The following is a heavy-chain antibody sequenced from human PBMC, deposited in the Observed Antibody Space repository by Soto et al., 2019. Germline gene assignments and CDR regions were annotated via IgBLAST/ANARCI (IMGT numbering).Heavy chain of an antibody. CDR2: IAYDGSKK. Sequence: QMQLVESGGGVVQPGRSLRLSCAASGFTFSTYGMHWVRQAPGKGLEWVAIIAYDGSKKYYADSVMGRFTISRDNSKNTLELQMNSLSADDTAVYYCAKNGDSSGWYPPLDYWGQGTLVTVSS. D-gene: IGHD6-19*01. CDR3: AKNGDSSGWYPPLDY. CDR1: GFTFSTYG. V-gene: IGHV3-30*18. J-gene: IGHJ4*02.